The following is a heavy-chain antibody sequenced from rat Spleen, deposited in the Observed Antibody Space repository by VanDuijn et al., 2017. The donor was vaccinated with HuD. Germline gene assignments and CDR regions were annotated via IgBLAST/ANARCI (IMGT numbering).Heavy chain of an antibody. CDR2: ISYDGSST. V-gene: IGHV5-29*01. Sequence: EVQLVESGGGLVQPGRSLKLSCAASGFTFSNYGMAWVRQAPTKGLEWVATISYDGSSTYYRDSVKGRFTISRDNAKSTLYLQMDSLRSEDTATYYCARPNSGDGVMDAWGQGASVTVSS. D-gene: IGHD4-3*01. CDR1: GFTFSNYG. CDR3: ARPNSGDGVMDA. J-gene: IGHJ4*01.